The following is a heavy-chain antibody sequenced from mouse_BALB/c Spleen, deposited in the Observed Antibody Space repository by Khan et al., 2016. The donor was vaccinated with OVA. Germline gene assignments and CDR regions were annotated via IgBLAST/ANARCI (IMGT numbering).Heavy chain of an antibody. D-gene: IGHD1-1*01. V-gene: IGHV1-77*01. CDR3: ARRDYGSGYPGFAY. CDR2: IYPGSGSI. CDR1: GYSFTDYI. Sequence: QVQLQQSGPELVMPGASVKMSCKASGYSFTDYIITWVKQRTGQGLQWIGEIYPGSGSIYSNEKFKGKATLTADKSSNTAYMQLSSLTSEDSAVDFGARRDYGSGYPGFAYWGQGTLVTVSA. J-gene: IGHJ3*01.